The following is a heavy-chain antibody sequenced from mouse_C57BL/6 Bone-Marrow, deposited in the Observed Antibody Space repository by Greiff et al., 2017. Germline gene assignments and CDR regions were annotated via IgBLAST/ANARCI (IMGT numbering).Heavy chain of an antibody. Sequence: DVKLVESGGGLVQPGGSLSLSCAASGFTFTDYYMSWVRQPPGKALEWLGFIRNKANGYTTEYSASVKGRFTISSDNSQSILYLQMNALRAEDSATYYCARYDDGSDAYWGQGTLVTVSA. D-gene: IGHD1-1*01. CDR2: IRNKANGYTT. J-gene: IGHJ3*01. CDR1: GFTFTDYY. V-gene: IGHV7-3*01. CDR3: ARYDDGSDAY.